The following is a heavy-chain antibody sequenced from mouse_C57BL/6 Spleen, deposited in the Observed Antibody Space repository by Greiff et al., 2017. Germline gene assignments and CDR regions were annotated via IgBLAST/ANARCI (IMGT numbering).Heavy chain of an antibody. CDR3: ARDTTVFDY. CDR2: INPNNGGT. V-gene: IGHV1-26*01. D-gene: IGHD1-1*01. J-gene: IGHJ2*01. Sequence: EVKLQQSGPELVKPGASVKISCKASGYTFTDYYMNWVKQSHGKSLEWIGDINPNNGGTSYNQKFKGKATLTVDKSSSTAYMELRSLTSEDSAVYYCARDTTVFDYWGQGTTLTVSS. CDR1: GYTFTDYY.